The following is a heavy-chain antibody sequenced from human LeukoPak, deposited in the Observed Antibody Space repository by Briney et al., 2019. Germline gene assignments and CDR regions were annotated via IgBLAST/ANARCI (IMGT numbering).Heavy chain of an antibody. Sequence: GGSPRLSCAASGFTFSRFAISWVRQAPGKGLEWVSAISKSGDNSYYADSVKGRFTISRDNSKNTIYLQMNSLTVEDPAVYYCAKLSGWTGWFFDYWGQGTVVTVSS. D-gene: IGHD6-19*01. CDR2: ISKSGDNS. V-gene: IGHV3-23*01. CDR3: AKLSGWTGWFFDY. CDR1: GFTFSRFA. J-gene: IGHJ4*02.